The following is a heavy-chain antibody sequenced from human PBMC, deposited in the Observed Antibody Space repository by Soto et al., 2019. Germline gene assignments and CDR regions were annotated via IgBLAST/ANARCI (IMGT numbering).Heavy chain of an antibody. CDR2: IIPMLTVT. V-gene: IGHV1-69*02. D-gene: IGHD2-2*01. CDR3: SIGSWSAETFDV. Sequence: QGHLIQSGAEVKKPGSSVKVSCKAAGGTFNTYTLIWVRQAPGHGLEWMGRIIPMLTVTNSAQKFQGRLTLTADKSTGTAFMELTSLRSVDTAVYYCSIGSWSAETFDVWGQGTMVTVSS. CDR1: GGTFNTYT. J-gene: IGHJ3*01.